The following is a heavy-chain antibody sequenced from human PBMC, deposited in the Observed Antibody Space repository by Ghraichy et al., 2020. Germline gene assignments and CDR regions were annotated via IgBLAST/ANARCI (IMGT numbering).Heavy chain of an antibody. CDR1: GDSVSSNSAA. Sequence: SQTLSRTCAISGDSVSSNSAAWNWIRQSPSRGLEWLGRTYYRSKWYNDYAVSVKSRITINPDTSKNQFSLQLNSVTPEDTAVYYCARDWARREQQLVPGPDPTQYMDVWGKGTTVTVSS. CDR3: ARDWARREQQLVPGPDPTQYMDV. CDR2: TYYRSKWYN. V-gene: IGHV6-1*01. J-gene: IGHJ6*03. D-gene: IGHD6-13*01.